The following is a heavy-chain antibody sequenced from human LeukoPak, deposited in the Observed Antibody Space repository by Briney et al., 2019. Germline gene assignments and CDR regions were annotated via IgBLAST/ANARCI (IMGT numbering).Heavy chain of an antibody. D-gene: IGHD1-14*01. CDR3: ARGAIPAVLYYFDY. Sequence: GGSLRLSCAASGFTFSSYSMNWVRQAPGKGLEWVSVIFSGGTIYYADSVKGRFTISRDNSKNTLCLQINNLRAEDTAVYYCARGAIPAVLYYFDYWGQGSLVTVSS. V-gene: IGHV3-66*01. J-gene: IGHJ4*02. CDR1: GFTFSSYS. CDR2: IFSGGTI.